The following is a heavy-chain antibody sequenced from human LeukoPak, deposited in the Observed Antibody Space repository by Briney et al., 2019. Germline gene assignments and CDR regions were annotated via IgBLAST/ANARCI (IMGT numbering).Heavy chain of an antibody. CDR1: GYTFTSYD. V-gene: IGHV1-8*01. Sequence: ASVKVSCKASGYTFTSYDINWVRQATGQGLEWMGWMNPNSGNTGYAQKFQGRVTMTRNTSISTAYMELSSLRSEDTAVYYCARDSGNYYDSSGYFDSVLRVIPGDYWGQGTLVTVSS. D-gene: IGHD3-22*01. CDR2: MNPNSGNT. CDR3: ARDSGNYYDSSGYFDSVLRVIPGDY. J-gene: IGHJ4*02.